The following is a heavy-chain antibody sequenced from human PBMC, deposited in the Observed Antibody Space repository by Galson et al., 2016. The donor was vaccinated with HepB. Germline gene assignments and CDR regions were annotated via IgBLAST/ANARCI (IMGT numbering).Heavy chain of an antibody. Sequence: SLRLSCAASGFAFSVYGMTWVRQAPRKGLEWVSAISTSGSSTDYADSVKGRFTISRDNSKNKLYLQMNSLRAEDTAVYYCAKGTTDLGDDRGQGTVVTVSS. CDR3: AKGTTDLGDD. V-gene: IGHV3-23*01. CDR2: ISTSGSST. D-gene: IGHD4-11*01. CDR1: GFAFSVYG. J-gene: IGHJ4*02.